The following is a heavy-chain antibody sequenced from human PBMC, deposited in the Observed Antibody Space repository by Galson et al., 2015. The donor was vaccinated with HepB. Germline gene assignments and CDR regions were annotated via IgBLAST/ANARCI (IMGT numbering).Heavy chain of an antibody. D-gene: IGHD3-9*01. CDR1: GYTFTNYG. CDR2: ISAYNGHR. CDR3: ARHILTGYYLFDH. Sequence: SVKVSCKASGYTFTNYGFSWVRQAPGQELEWMGWISAYNGHRMYAQKVQGRVTMTTDTSTNTAYMELRSLSSDDTAVYYCARHILTGYYLFDHWGQGTLSPSPQ. V-gene: IGHV1-18*04. J-gene: IGHJ4*02.